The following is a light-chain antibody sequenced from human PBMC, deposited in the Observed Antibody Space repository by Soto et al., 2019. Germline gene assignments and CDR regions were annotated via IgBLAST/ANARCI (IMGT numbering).Light chain of an antibody. CDR1: SSDVGGYNY. J-gene: IGLJ2*01. Sequence: QSALTQPPSASGSPGQSVTISCTGTSSDVGGYNYVSWCQQHPGKAPKLMIYEVNKWPSGVPDRFSGSQSGNTASLTVSGLQAEDEADYYCCSYAGSYTLLFGGGTKLTVL. CDR2: EVN. V-gene: IGLV2-8*01. CDR3: CSYAGSYTLL.